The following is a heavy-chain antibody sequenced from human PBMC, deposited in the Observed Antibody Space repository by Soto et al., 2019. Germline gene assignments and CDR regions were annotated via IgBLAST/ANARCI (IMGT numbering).Heavy chain of an antibody. J-gene: IGHJ3*02. Sequence: TLSLTCTVSGGSISSGGYYWSWIRQHPGKGLEWIGYIYYSGSTYYNPSLKSRVTISVDTSKNQFSLKLSSVTAADTAVYYCARDTGYCSSTSCSPDAFDIWGQGTMVTVSS. V-gene: IGHV4-31*03. D-gene: IGHD2-2*01. CDR3: ARDTGYCSSTSCSPDAFDI. CDR2: IYYSGST. CDR1: GGSISSGGYY.